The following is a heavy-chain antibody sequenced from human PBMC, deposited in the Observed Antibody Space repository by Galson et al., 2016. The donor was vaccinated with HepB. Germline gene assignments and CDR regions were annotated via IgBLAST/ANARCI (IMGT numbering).Heavy chain of an antibody. J-gene: IGHJ4*02. D-gene: IGHD5/OR15-5a*01. Sequence: SVKVSCKASGYTFTSYDINWVRQATGQGLEWMGWMNPNSGNTGYAQKFQDRVSMTGDTSTSTVYMELSSLRAEDTAVYFCARGPLNRVYDTGYYFNAWGQGTLVTVSS. V-gene: IGHV1-8*01. CDR1: GYTFTSYD. CDR3: ARGPLNRVYDTGYYFNA. CDR2: MNPNSGNT.